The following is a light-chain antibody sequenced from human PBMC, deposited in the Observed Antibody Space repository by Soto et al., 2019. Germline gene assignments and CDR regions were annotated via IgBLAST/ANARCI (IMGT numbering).Light chain of an antibody. CDR3: QQYGRSRMYT. CDR1: QSVSSRY. CDR2: GAS. J-gene: IGKJ2*01. V-gene: IGKV3-20*01. Sequence: EIVLTQSPGTLSLSPGERATLSCRASQSVSSRYLAWYQQKPGQAPRLLIYGASSRVTGIPDRFSGSGSGTERTLTISRLETDDFAVYYCQQYGRSRMYTFGQGTKLEIK.